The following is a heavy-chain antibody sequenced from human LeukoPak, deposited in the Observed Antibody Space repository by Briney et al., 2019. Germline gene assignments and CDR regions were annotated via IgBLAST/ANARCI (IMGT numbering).Heavy chain of an antibody. Sequence: SETLSLTCAVYGGSFSGYYWSWIRQPPGKGLAWIGEINHSGSTNYNPSLKSRVTISVDTSKNQFSLKLSSVTAADTAVYYCASVSGSYYRPPRDYWGQGTLVTVSS. V-gene: IGHV4-34*01. CDR2: INHSGST. J-gene: IGHJ4*02. CDR1: GGSFSGYY. D-gene: IGHD3-10*01. CDR3: ASVSGSYYRPPRDY.